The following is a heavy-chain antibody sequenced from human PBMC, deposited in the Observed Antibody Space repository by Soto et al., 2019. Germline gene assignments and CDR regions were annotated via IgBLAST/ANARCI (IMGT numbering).Heavy chain of an antibody. J-gene: IGHJ4*02. V-gene: IGHV3-21*01. CDR3: ARGRPARGTTKDLADY. CDR2: ISSSSSYI. CDR1: GFTFSSYS. Sequence: EVQLVESGGGLVKPGGSLRLSCAASGFTFSSYSMNWVRQAPGKGLEWVSSISSSSSYIYYADSVKGRFTISRDNAKNSLYLQMNNLRAEDTAVYYCARGRPARGTTKDLADYWGQGTLVTVSS. D-gene: IGHD1-7*01.